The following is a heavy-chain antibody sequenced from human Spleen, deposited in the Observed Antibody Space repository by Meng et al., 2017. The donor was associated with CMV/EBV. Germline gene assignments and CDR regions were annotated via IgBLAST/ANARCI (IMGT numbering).Heavy chain of an antibody. V-gene: IGHV1-18*01. Sequence: SCKASGYNFNSFGIAWVRQAPGQGLEWMGRIFKGNRNYAQRLQGRVTLTTDSSTRTAYMELSSLRSDDTAVYYCALDDTTGYYPGDYWGQGTLVTVSS. CDR1: GYNFNSFG. CDR2: IFKGNR. J-gene: IGHJ4*02. D-gene: IGHD3-22*01. CDR3: ALDDTTGYYPGDY.